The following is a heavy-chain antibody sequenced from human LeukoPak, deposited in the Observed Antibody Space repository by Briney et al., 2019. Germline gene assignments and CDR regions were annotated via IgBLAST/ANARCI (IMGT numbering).Heavy chain of an antibody. D-gene: IGHD2-2*01. V-gene: IGHV3-7*01. CDR3: ATYVPALKYYFDY. Sequence: PGGSLRLSCAASGFTFSNSWMTWVRQAPGKGLEWVANIKQDGSEKYYVDSVKGRFTISRDNAKNSLYLQMNSLRAEDTAVYYCATYVPALKYYFDYWGQGTLVTVSS. CDR2: IKQDGSEK. CDR1: GFTFSNSW. J-gene: IGHJ4*02.